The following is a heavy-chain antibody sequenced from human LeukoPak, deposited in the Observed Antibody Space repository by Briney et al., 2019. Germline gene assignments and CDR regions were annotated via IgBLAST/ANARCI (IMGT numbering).Heavy chain of an antibody. J-gene: IGHJ3*02. V-gene: IGHV3-53*01. D-gene: IGHD3-22*01. Sequence: GGSLRLSCAASGFTVSSNYMSWVRQAPGKGLEWVSVIYSGGSTYYADSVEGRFTISSDNSKNTLYLQMNSLRAEDTAVYYCASWVTYYYDSSGYYPDAFDIWGQGTMVTVFS. CDR1: GFTVSSNY. CDR3: ASWVTYYYDSSGYYPDAFDI. CDR2: IYSGGST.